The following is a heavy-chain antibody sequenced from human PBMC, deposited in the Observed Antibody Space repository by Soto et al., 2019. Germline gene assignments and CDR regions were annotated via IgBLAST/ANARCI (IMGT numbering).Heavy chain of an antibody. CDR1: GFSLTTRGVG. V-gene: IGHV2-5*02. J-gene: IGHJ5*02. CDR3: AHSPNYYQYDWFDP. D-gene: IGHD3-16*01. Sequence: QITLKESGPPLVKPTQTLTLTCTFSGFSLTTRGVGVGWIRQPPGKALECLALIYWDDDKRYRPSLQSRLSITKDTSKHRVVLTMTNVDPVDTATYYCAHSPNYYQYDWFDPWGQGTLVSVSS. CDR2: IYWDDDK.